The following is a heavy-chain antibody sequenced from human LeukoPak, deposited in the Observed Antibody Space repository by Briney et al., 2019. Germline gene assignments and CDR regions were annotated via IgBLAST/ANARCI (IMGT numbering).Heavy chain of an antibody. CDR2: IIPILGIA. D-gene: IGHD1-1*01. CDR3: ASLAGTPPTMNYYYYGMDV. J-gene: IGHJ6*02. CDR1: GGTFSSYA. V-gene: IGHV1-69*04. Sequence: EASVKVSCKASGGTFSSYAISWVRQAPGQGLEWMGRIIPILGIANYAQKFQGRVTITADKSTSTAYMELSSLRSEDMAVYYCASLAGTPPTMNYYYYGMDVWGQGTTVTVSS.